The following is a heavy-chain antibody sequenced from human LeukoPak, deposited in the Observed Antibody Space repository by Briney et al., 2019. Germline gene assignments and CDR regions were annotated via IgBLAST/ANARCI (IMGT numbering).Heavy chain of an antibody. CDR1: GFTFSSYG. Sequence: PGGSLRLSCAASGFTFSSYGMHWVRQAPGKGLEWVAVISYDGSNKYYADSVKGRFTISRDNSKNTLYLQMNSLRAEDTAVYYCAKDRYYYDSSGLIYFDYWGQGTLVTVSS. J-gene: IGHJ4*02. V-gene: IGHV3-30*18. CDR3: AKDRYYYDSSGLIYFDY. D-gene: IGHD3-22*01. CDR2: ISYDGSNK.